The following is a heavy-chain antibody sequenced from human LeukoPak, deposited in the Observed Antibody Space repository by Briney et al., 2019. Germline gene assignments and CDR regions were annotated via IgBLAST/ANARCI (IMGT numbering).Heavy chain of an antibody. CDR3: ARDAFYDFWSGYLTP. V-gene: IGHV3-7*01. Sequence: PGGSLRLSCAASGFTFSSYWMSWVRQAPGKGLEGVANIKQDGSEKYYVDSVKGRFTISRDNAKNSLYLQMNSLRAEDTAVYYCARDAFYDFWSGYLTPWGQGTLVTVSS. CDR1: GFTFSSYW. CDR2: IKQDGSEK. J-gene: IGHJ5*02. D-gene: IGHD3-3*01.